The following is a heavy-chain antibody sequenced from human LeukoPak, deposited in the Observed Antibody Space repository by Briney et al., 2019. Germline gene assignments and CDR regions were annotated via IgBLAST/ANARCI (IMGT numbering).Heavy chain of an antibody. J-gene: IGHJ4*02. CDR1: GFTFSSYG. V-gene: IGHV3-23*01. CDR2: ISGSGGNT. D-gene: IGHD1-26*01. CDR3: ARDLMGNFDY. Sequence: GGTLRLSCAASGFTFSSYGMSWVRQAPGKGLEWVSAISGSGGNTYYADSVKGRFTISRDNSKNTLYLQMNSLRAEDTAVYYCARDLMGNFDYWGQGTLVTVSS.